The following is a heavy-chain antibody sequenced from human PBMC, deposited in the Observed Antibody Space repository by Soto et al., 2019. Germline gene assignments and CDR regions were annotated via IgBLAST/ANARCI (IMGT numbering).Heavy chain of an antibody. Sequence: GGSLRLSCSASGFTFSTYAMSWVRQAPGKGLEWVSSINGRGYSVSYAESVKGRFSISRDNSKNTVYLEMNSLRAEDTAIYVCAIDRTMMSYSDPWGQGTQVTVSS. CDR2: INGRGYSV. J-gene: IGHJ5*02. CDR1: GFTFSTYA. CDR3: AIDRTMMSYSDP. D-gene: IGHD3-22*01. V-gene: IGHV3-23*01.